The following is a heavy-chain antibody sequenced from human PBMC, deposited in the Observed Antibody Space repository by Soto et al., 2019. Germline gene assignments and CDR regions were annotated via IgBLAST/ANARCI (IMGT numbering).Heavy chain of an antibody. CDR1: GYTFTSYY. Sequence: QVQLVQSGAEVNKPGASVKVSCKASGYTFTSYYMHWVRQAPGQGLEWMGIINPSGGSTSYAQKFQGRVTMTRVKSTSTVDMELSSMRSEDTAVYYCARDRDIVVVPAAIPDDYYYYGMDVWGQGTTVTVSS. D-gene: IGHD2-2*01. J-gene: IGHJ6*02. CDR2: INPSGGST. CDR3: ARDRDIVVVPAAIPDDYYYYGMDV. V-gene: IGHV1-46*01.